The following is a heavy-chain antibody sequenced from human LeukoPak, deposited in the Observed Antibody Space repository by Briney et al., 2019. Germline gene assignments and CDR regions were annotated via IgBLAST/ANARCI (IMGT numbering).Heavy chain of an antibody. J-gene: IGHJ6*04. D-gene: IGHD3-10*01. CDR3: ARAGYYYGSGSSPGLMDV. CDR2: IYHSGST. CDR1: GGSISGSSYY. V-gene: IGHV4-39*07. Sequence: SETLSLTCTVSGGSISGSSYYWGWIRQPPGKGLEWIGSIYHSGSTYYNPSLKSRVTISVDTSKNQFSLKLSSVTAADTAVYYCARAGYYYGSGSSPGLMDVWGKGTTVTISS.